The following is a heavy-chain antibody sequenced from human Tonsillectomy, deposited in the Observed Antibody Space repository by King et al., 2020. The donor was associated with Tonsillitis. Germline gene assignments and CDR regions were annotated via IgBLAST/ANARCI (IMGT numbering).Heavy chain of an antibody. V-gene: IGHV5-10-1*03. CDR1: GYSFPNYW. Sequence: VQLVQSGAEVKKPGESLRISCQGSGYSFPNYWIIWVRQMPGKGLEWMGRINPSDSFTDYSPSFQGHVTVSVDKSISTAYLQWSSLKASDTAIYYCARIIMITFGGVLVGTWFDSWGQGTLVTGSS. CDR3: ARIIMITFGGVLVGTWFDS. J-gene: IGHJ5*01. CDR2: INPSDSFT. D-gene: IGHD3-16*01.